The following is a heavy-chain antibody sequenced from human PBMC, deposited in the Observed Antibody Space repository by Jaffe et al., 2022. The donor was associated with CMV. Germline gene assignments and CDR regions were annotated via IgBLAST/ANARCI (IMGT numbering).Heavy chain of an antibody. J-gene: IGHJ1*01. CDR2: IWYDGSGK. CDR1: GFTFSSYG. D-gene: IGHD1-26*01. V-gene: IGHV3-33*01. CDR3: ARGNWEVLTQQGEYFQH. Sequence: QVQLVESGGGVVQPGRSLRVSCVASGFTFSSYGMHWVRQAPGKGLEWVAVIWYDGSGKYYADSVKGRFTISRDNSKSTLYLQMNSLRAEDTAVYYCARGNWEVLTQQGEYFQHWGQGTLVTVSS.